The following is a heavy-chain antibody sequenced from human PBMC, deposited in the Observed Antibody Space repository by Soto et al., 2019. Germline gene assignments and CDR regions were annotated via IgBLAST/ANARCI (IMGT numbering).Heavy chain of an antibody. CDR2: IKSKTDGGTT. CDR3: STTKFYCGGDCSSYGFDI. CDR1: GFTFSNAW. D-gene: IGHD2-21*02. Sequence: EVQLVESGGGLVKPGGSLRLSCAASGFTFSNAWMSWVRQAPGKGLEWVGRIKSKTDGGTTDYAAPVKGRFTISRDDSKNTLNLQMNSLKTENTAVYYWSTTKFYCGGDCSSYGFDIWGQETMVTVSS. V-gene: IGHV3-15*01. J-gene: IGHJ3*02.